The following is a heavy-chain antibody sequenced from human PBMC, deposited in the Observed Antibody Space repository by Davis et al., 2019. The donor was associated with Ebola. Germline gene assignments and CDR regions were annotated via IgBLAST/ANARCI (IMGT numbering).Heavy chain of an antibody. Sequence: SETLSLTCTVSGGSISSYYWSWIRQPPGKGLEWIGYIYYSGSTNYNPSLKSRVTISVDTSKNQFSLKLSSVTAADTAVYYCARDTRLWFGELLSSYYGMDVWGQGTTVTVSS. J-gene: IGHJ6*02. CDR3: ARDTRLWFGELLSSYYGMDV. CDR1: GGSISSYY. D-gene: IGHD3-10*01. CDR2: IYYSGST. V-gene: IGHV4-59*01.